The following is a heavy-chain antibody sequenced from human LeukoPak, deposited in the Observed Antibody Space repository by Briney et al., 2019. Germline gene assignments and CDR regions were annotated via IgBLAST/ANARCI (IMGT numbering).Heavy chain of an antibody. J-gene: IGHJ4*02. CDR1: GYTFTSYG. V-gene: IGHV1-18*01. CDR3: ARVGGGYSYRYFDY. D-gene: IGHD5-18*01. Sequence: ASVRVSCKASGYTFTSYGISWVRQAPGKGLEWMGWISAYNGNTNYAQKLQGRVTMTTDTSTSTAYLELRSLRSDDTAVYYCARVGGGYSYRYFDYWGQGTLVTVSS. CDR2: ISAYNGNT.